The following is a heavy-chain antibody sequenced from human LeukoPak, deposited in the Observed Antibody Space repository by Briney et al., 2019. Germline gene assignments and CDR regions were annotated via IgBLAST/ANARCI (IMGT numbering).Heavy chain of an antibody. Sequence: PGRSLRLSCAASGFTFSSYAMHWVRQAPGKGLEWVAVISYDGSNKYYADSVKGRFTISRDNSKSTLYLQMNSLRAEDTAVYYCARDPYYYDSSGYYHGGYYFDYWGQGTLVTVSS. CDR2: ISYDGSNK. CDR1: GFTFSSYA. CDR3: ARDPYYYDSSGYYHGGYYFDY. V-gene: IGHV3-30-3*01. J-gene: IGHJ4*02. D-gene: IGHD3-22*01.